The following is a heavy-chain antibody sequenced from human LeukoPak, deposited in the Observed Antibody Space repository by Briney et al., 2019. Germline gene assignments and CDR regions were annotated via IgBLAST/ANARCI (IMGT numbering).Heavy chain of an antibody. CDR2: INPNSGDT. V-gene: IGHV1-2*02. Sequence: GASVKVSCKASGFTFTGDYIHWVRQAPGQGREWMGWINPNSGDTNYAQKFQGRVTMTGDTSMSTAYMELSRLRFDDTAVYYCAKGGGYSSGWEVDHWGQGTLVTVSS. CDR1: GFTFTGDY. J-gene: IGHJ4*02. D-gene: IGHD6-19*01. CDR3: AKGGGYSSGWEVDH.